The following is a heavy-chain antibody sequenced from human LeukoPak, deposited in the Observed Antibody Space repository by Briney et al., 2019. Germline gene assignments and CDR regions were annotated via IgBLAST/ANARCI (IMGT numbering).Heavy chain of an antibody. D-gene: IGHD5-18*01. CDR3: ARHGSYGYGTYGMDV. CDR1: GGSISRYY. J-gene: IGHJ6*02. Sequence: SETLSLTCTVSGGSISRYYWSWIRQPPGKGLEWIGYIYYSGSTNYNPSLKSRVTISVDTSKNQFSLKLSSVTAADTAVYYCARHGSYGYGTYGMDVWGQGTTVTVSS. V-gene: IGHV4-59*08. CDR2: IYYSGST.